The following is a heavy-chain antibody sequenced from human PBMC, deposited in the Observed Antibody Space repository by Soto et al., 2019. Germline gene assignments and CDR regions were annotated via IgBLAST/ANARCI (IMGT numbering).Heavy chain of an antibody. CDR1: GDSFSNYC. V-gene: IGHV4-59*08. J-gene: IGHJ6*03. Sequence: QVQLQESGPGLVKPSGTLSLTCSVSGDSFSNYCWSWIRQTPGRGLEWIGHICYSENTVYNPSLNSRVTISVDTFNNELSLKLHSMTAADAAVYYCARQTRSDLYSFGSARGRKYYFMDVWGKGTTVTVS. CDR3: ARQTRSDLYSFGSARGRKYYFMDV. D-gene: IGHD3-10*01. CDR2: ICYSENT.